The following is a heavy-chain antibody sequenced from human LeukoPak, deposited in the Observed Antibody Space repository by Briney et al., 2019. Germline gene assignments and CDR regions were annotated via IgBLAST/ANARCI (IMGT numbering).Heavy chain of an antibody. CDR2: IYYSGST. V-gene: IGHV4-59*01. CDR1: GGSICSYY. J-gene: IGHJ4*02. D-gene: IGHD3-9*01. CDR3: ARVRGYDILTGYFDY. Sequence: SETLSLTCTVSGGSICSYYWSWIRQPPGKGLEWIGYIYYSGSTNYNPSLKSRVTISVDTSKNQFSLKLSSVTAADTAVYYCARVRGYDILTGYFDYWGQGTLVTVSS.